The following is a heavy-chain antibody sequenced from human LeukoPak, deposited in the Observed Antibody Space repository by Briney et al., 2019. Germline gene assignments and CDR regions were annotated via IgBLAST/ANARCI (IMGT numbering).Heavy chain of an antibody. CDR1: GFTFSSYA. J-gene: IGHJ4*02. CDR3: VKFSGGIYSVRYFDY. D-gene: IGHD2-15*01. V-gene: IGHV3-23*01. CDR2: ISGSGDTT. Sequence: PGGSLRLSCAASGFTFSSYAMSWVRQAPGRGLEWVSTISGSGDTTYYTDSVKGRFTISRDNSKSTLYLQMSSLRAEDTAVYYCVKFSGGIYSVRYFDYWGQGTLVTVSS.